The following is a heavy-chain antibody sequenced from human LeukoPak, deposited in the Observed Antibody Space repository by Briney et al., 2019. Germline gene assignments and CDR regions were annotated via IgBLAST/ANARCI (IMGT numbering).Heavy chain of an antibody. J-gene: IGHJ4*02. V-gene: IGHV4-59*01. CDR3: ARKGSGWYFDY. D-gene: IGHD6-19*01. Sequence: PSETLSLTCTVSGGSINNYYWSWIRQPPGKRLEWIGYIYYSGSTNYNPSLNSRVTISVDTSKNQFSLKLSSVTAADTAVYYCARKGSGWYFDYWGQGTLVTVSS. CDR1: GGSINNYY. CDR2: IYYSGST.